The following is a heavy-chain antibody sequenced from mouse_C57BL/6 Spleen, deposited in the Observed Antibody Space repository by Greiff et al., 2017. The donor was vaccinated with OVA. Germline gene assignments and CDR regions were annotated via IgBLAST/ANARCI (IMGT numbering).Heavy chain of an antibody. Sequence: VQLQQSGAELVRPGSSVKLSCKASGYTFTSYWMHWVKQRPIQGLEWIGNIDPSDSETHYNQKFKDKATLTVDKSSSTAYMQLSSLTSEDSAVYYCARIDYYGSRGYFDVWGTGTTVTVSS. CDR3: ARIDYYGSRGYFDV. D-gene: IGHD1-1*01. CDR2: IDPSDSET. J-gene: IGHJ1*03. CDR1: GYTFTSYW. V-gene: IGHV1-52*01.